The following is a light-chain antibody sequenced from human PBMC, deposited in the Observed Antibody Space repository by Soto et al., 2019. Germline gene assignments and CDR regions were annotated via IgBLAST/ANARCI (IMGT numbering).Light chain of an antibody. CDR2: DVS. J-gene: IGKJ4*01. V-gene: IGKV3-11*01. CDR3: QQRSNWPLT. CDR1: QSIHNY. Sequence: EIVLKQCRATLSLSPGEGATLSCRASQSIHNYLAWYQQKPGQVPRLLVYDVSNRATGIPARFSGSGSGTVFTLTISSLEPDDFAVYYCQQRSNWPLTFGGGTKV.